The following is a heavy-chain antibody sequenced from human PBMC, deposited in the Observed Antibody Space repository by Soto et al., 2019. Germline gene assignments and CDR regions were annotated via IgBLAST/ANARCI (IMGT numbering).Heavy chain of an antibody. D-gene: IGHD2-2*02. J-gene: IGHJ4*02. V-gene: IGHV1-69*01. Sequence: QVQLVQSGAEVKKPGSSVKVSCKASGGTFSGYAISWVRQAPGQGLEWTGEIIPMFGTSNYAQKFQGRVTITADESTSTAYMELSSLRSEDTAVYYCARGSCSSTSCYKEYYFVLWGQGTLVTVSS. CDR1: GGTFSGYA. CDR2: IIPMFGTS. CDR3: ARGSCSSTSCYKEYYFVL.